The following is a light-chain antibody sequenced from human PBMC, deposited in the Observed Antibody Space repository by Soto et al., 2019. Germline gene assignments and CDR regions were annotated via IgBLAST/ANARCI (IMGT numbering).Light chain of an antibody. Sequence: EIVMPQSPATLSVSPGERATLSCRASQSVSSNLAWYQQKPGQAPRLLIYGASTKATGIPARFSGSGSGTEFTLTISSLQSEDFAVYYCQQYNTWPPYTFGQGTNLEIK. CDR2: GAS. J-gene: IGKJ2*01. V-gene: IGKV3-15*01. CDR1: QSVSSN. CDR3: QQYNTWPPYT.